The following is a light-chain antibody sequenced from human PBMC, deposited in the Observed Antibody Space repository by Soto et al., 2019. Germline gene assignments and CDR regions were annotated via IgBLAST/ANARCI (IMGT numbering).Light chain of an antibody. CDR2: DAS. J-gene: IGKJ3*01. CDR1: QNIITY. V-gene: IGKV3-11*01. Sequence: EIVLTQSPATLSLSPGERATLSCRASQNIITYLAWYQQKPGQAPRLLIFDASARATGVTARFRGSGSGTDFTLTISSLEPEDSAVYYCQQCSNWPPFSFGPGTKVDIK. CDR3: QQCSNWPPFS.